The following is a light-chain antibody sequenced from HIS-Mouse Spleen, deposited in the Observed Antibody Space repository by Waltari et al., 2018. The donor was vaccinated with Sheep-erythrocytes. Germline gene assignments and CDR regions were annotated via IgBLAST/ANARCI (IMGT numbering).Light chain of an antibody. V-gene: IGLV2-11*01. CDR2: DVS. J-gene: IGLJ1*01. CDR1: SSDVGGYNY. CDR3: CSYAGSSTFV. Sequence: QSALTQPRSVSGSPGQSVTISCTGTSSDVGGYNYVSWYQQHPGKAPKLMIYDVSKRPSWVSNRFSGSKSGKTASLTISGLQAEDEADYYCCSYAGSSTFVFGTGTKVTVL.